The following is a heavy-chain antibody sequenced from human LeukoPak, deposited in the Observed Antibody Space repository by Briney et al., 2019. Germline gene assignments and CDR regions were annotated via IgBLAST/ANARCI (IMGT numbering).Heavy chain of an antibody. J-gene: IGHJ5*02. CDR2: ISSSSSYI. Sequence: GGSLRLSCAASGFTFSSYSMNWVRQAPGKGLEWVSSISSSSSYIYYADSVKGRFTISRDNAKNSLYLQMNSLRAKDTAVYYCARDHITGTTYWFDPWGQGTLVTVSS. V-gene: IGHV3-21*01. CDR3: ARDHITGTTYWFDP. D-gene: IGHD1-7*01. CDR1: GFTFSSYS.